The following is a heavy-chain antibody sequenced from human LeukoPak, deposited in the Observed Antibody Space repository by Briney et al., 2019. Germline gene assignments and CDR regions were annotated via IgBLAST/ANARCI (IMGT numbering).Heavy chain of an antibody. Sequence: GGSLRLSCAASGFTFSDYYMSWIRQAPGKGLEWVSYISSSGSTIYYADSVKGRFTISRGNAKNSLYLRMNSLRAEDTAVYYCARERIVGATEGFDYWGQGTPVTVSS. D-gene: IGHD1-26*01. CDR2: ISSSGSTI. V-gene: IGHV3-11*01. CDR1: GFTFSDYY. J-gene: IGHJ4*02. CDR3: ARERIVGATEGFDY.